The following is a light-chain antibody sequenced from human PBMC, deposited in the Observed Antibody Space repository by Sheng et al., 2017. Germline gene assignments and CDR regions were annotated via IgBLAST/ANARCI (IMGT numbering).Light chain of an antibody. CDR2: GAS. J-gene: IGKJ2*03. V-gene: IGKV3-20*01. CDR3: QQFENSPLFS. CDR1: QSVSSNY. Sequence: EIVLTQSPGTLSLSPGERATLSCRASQSVSSNYLAWYQQKPGQAPRLLLYGASTRASGIPARFSGSGSGTDFTLTISRLDPEDFAVYYCQQFENSPLFSFGQGTKVEI.